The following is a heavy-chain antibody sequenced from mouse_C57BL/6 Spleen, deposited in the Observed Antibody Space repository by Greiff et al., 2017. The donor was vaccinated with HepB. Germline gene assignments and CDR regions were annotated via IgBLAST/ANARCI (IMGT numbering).Heavy chain of an antibody. CDR1: GYTFTGYW. D-gene: IGHD1-1*01. V-gene: IGHV1-9*01. CDR3: ARGGDYGNSYGTGFAY. CDR2: ILPGSGST. J-gene: IGHJ3*01. Sequence: VQLQESGAELMKPGASVKLSCKATGYTFTGYWIEWVKQRPGHGLEWIGEILPGSGSTNYNEKFKGKATFTADTSANTAYMPLSSLTTEDSSIYYCARGGDYGNSYGTGFAYWGQGTLVTVSA.